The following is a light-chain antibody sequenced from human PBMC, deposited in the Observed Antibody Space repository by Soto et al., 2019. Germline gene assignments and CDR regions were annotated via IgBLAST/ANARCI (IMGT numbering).Light chain of an antibody. J-gene: IGLJ3*02. V-gene: IGLV1-40*01. Sequence: QSVLTQPPSVSGDPGQRVTISCTGDSSNIGAPYDVHWYQQLPGAVPKLLISGNSNRPSGVPDRFSGSKSGPSASLAITGLQAEDEADYYCQSYDSSLSGWVFGGGTKLTVL. CDR1: SSNIGAPYD. CDR2: GNS. CDR3: QSYDSSLSGWV.